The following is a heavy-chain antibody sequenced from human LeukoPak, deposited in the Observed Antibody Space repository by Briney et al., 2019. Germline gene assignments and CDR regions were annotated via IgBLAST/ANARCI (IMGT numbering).Heavy chain of an antibody. J-gene: IGHJ3*02. CDR1: GFTFSAYA. Sequence: QPGGSLRLSCTASGFTFSAYAMMWVRQAPGKGPEWVSAIRGGGGSAFYADSVKGRFTISRDNSKYTLFLQMYSLRAEDTAVYYCARDPNGDYIGAFDMWGPGTMVTVSS. D-gene: IGHD4-17*01. V-gene: IGHV3-23*01. CDR3: ARDPNGDYIGAFDM. CDR2: IRGGGGSA.